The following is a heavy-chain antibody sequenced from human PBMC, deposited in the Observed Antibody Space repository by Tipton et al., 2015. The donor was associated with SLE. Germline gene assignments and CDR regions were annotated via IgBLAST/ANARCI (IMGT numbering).Heavy chain of an antibody. J-gene: IGHJ4*02. CDR3: ARADILTGAR. CDR1: GGSFSGYY. D-gene: IGHD3-9*01. Sequence: GLVKPSETLSLTCAVYGGSFSGYYWSWIRQPPGKGLEWIGEINHSGSTNYNPSLKSRVTISVDTSKNQFSLKLSSVTAADTAVYYCARADILTGARWGQGTLVTVSP. CDR2: INHSGST. V-gene: IGHV4-34*01.